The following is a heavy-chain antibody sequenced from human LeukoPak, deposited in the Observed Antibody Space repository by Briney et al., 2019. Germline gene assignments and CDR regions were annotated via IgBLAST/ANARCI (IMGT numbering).Heavy chain of an antibody. V-gene: IGHV3-30*18. Sequence: GGSLRLSCAASGFTFSSYGMHWVRQAPGKGLEWVAVISYDGSNKYYADSVKGRFTISRDNSKNTLYLQMNSLRAEDTAVYYCAKVWGYNFFRADYFDYWGQGTLVTVSS. CDR1: GFTFSSYG. CDR2: ISYDGSNK. D-gene: IGHD5-24*01. CDR3: AKVWGYNFFRADYFDY. J-gene: IGHJ4*02.